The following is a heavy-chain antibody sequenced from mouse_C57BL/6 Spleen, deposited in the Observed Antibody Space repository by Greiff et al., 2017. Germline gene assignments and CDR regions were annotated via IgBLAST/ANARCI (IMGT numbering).Heavy chain of an antibody. CDR1: GYTFTSYW. CDR2: IDPSDSYT. Sequence: VQLQQPGAELVMPGASVKLSCKASGYTFTSYWMHWVKQRPGQGLEWIGEIDPSDSYTNYNQKFKGKSTLTVDKSSSTAYMQLSSLTSEDSAVYYCAINYYGSSPFDYWGQGTTLTASS. CDR3: AINYYGSSPFDY. J-gene: IGHJ2*01. D-gene: IGHD1-1*01. V-gene: IGHV1-69*01.